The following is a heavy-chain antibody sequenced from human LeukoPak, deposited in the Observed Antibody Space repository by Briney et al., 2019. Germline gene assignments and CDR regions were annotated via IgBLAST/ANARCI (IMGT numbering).Heavy chain of an antibody. CDR1: GGSFSGYY. Sequence: SETLSLTCAVYGGSFSGYYWSWIRQPPGKGLEWIGEINHSGSNNYNPSLKSRVTISVDTSKNQFSLKLSSVTAADTAVYYCARGRIAAAGTGPYYYYGMDVWGQGTTVTVSS. J-gene: IGHJ6*02. V-gene: IGHV4-34*01. D-gene: IGHD6-13*01. CDR2: INHSGSN. CDR3: ARGRIAAAGTGPYYYYGMDV.